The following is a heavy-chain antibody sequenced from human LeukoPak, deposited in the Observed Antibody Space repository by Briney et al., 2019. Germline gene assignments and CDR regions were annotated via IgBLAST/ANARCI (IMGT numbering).Heavy chain of an antibody. J-gene: IGHJ6*02. CDR1: GGSISSSRYY. V-gene: IGHV4-39*07. CDR3: ARAPAGFWSGYYTETYGMDV. Sequence: PSETLSLTCTVSGGSISSSRYYWGWIRQPPGKGLEWIGSIYYSGSTYYNPSLKSRVTISVDTSKNQFSLKLSSVTAADTAVYYCARAPAGFWSGYYTETYGMDVWGQGTTVTVSS. D-gene: IGHD3-3*01. CDR2: IYYSGST.